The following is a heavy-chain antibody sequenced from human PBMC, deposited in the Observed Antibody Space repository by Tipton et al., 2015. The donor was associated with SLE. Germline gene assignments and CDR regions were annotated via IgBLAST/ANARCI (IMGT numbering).Heavy chain of an antibody. Sequence: QLVQSGAEVKKPGESLTISCEGSGYTFTSHWIAWVRQMPGKGLEWMGIIHPSDSTTRYSPSFQGQVTMSADRSISTAYLQWSSLKASDSAMYYCARYGGFWDNIDCFAAYFDLWGQGTLVSVSS. CDR3: ARYGGFWDNIDCFAAYFDL. CDR1: GYTFTSHW. D-gene: IGHD2-21*02. J-gene: IGHJ4*02. V-gene: IGHV5-51*03. CDR2: IHPSDSTT.